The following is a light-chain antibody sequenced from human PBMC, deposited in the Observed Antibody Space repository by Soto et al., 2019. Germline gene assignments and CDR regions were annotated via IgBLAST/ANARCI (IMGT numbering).Light chain of an antibody. CDR2: EGS. Sequence: QSVLTQPASVSGSPGQSITISCTGTSGDVGSYNLASWYQQHPGKAPKLMIYEGSKRPSGVSNRFSGSKSGNTASLTISGLQAEDEADYYCCSYAGSSTYVFGTGTKVTVL. CDR3: CSYAGSSTYV. J-gene: IGLJ1*01. CDR1: SGDVGSYNL. V-gene: IGLV2-23*01.